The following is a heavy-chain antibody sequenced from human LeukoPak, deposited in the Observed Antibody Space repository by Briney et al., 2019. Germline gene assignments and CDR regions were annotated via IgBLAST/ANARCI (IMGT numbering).Heavy chain of an antibody. J-gene: IGHJ4*02. CDR1: GLPFSSYW. D-gene: IGHD2-21*01. CDR3: AREEHNADEYLREDY. V-gene: IGHV3-7*01. CDR2: INQDGSEQ. Sequence: PGGSLRLSCAASGLPFSSYWMSWVRQAPGKGLEWVANINQDGSEQNYVDSVKGRFTISRDNARNSLYLQMDSLRAEDTAVYYCAREEHNADEYLREDYWGQRTLLTVSS.